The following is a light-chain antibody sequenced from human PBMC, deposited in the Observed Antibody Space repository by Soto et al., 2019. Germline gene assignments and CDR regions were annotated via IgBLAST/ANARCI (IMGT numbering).Light chain of an antibody. CDR2: RNN. V-gene: IGLV1-47*01. Sequence: QSVLTQPPSASGTPGQRVTISCSGSSSNIGSNYVYWYQQLPGTAPKLLIYRNNQRPSGVPDRFSGSKSGASASLAISGLRSADEADYYCAAWDDSLSGPRVFGGGTKVTVL. J-gene: IGLJ2*01. CDR1: SSNIGSNY. CDR3: AAWDDSLSGPRV.